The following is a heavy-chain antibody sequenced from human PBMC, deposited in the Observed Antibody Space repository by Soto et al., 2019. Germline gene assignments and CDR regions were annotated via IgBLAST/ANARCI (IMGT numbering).Heavy chain of an antibody. CDR1: GFTFSSYG. Sequence: GGSLRLSCVVSGFTFSSYGMHWVRQAPGKGLEWVAFIWHDGSKQSYGDSVKGRFTVSRDNSKNCLYLQMNSLGVEDTAMYFCAKGKSTGGIDWFDPWGQGSLVTVSS. CDR2: IWHDGSKQ. CDR3: AKGKSTGGIDWFDP. V-gene: IGHV3-33*03. J-gene: IGHJ5*02. D-gene: IGHD2-21*01.